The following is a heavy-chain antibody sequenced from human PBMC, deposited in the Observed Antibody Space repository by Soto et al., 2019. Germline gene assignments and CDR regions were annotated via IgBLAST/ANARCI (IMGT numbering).Heavy chain of an antibody. D-gene: IGHD3-9*01. V-gene: IGHV4-34*01. CDR1: GGSFSGYY. J-gene: IGHJ2*01. Sequence: QVQLQQWGAGPLRPLETLSLTCGVSGGSFSGYYWAWIRQSPGKGLEWIGEINDRGSINYNPSLKSRVSISVDTSKNHYSLNLRSVTAVDTAVYYCARESHDILAGPPWVWNFAHWGRGTLVTVSS. CDR2: INDRGSI. CDR3: ARESHDILAGPPWVWNFAH.